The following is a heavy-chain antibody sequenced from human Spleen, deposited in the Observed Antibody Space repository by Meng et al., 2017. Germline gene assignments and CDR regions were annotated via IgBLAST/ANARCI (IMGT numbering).Heavy chain of an antibody. D-gene: IGHD4-23*01. CDR3: ARTRQPLSTMVTPDH. CDR1: GFIFSTYA. CDR2: ISHDGSDK. V-gene: IGHV3-30*01. Sequence: GESLKISCTASGFIFSTYAMHWVRQAPGKGLEWVALISHDGSDKYYADSVKGRLTISRDNSKNTLFLQMNSLSPEDTAVYYCARTRQPLSTMVTPDHWGQGTLVTVSS. J-gene: IGHJ4*02.